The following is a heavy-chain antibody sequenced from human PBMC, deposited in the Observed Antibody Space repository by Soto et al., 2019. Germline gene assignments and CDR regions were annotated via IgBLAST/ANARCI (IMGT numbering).Heavy chain of an antibody. J-gene: IGHJ4*02. CDR1: GFTFTNSA. V-gene: IGHV1-58*01. D-gene: IGHD5-18*01. Sequence: ASVKFSCKASGFTFTNSAVQWVRQARGQRLEWIGWIVVGSGNTNYAQKFQERVTITRDMSTTTAYMELSSLRSEDTAVYYCATDKGDSYGYGNYWGQGTLVTVSS. CDR3: ATDKGDSYGYGNY. CDR2: IVVGSGNT.